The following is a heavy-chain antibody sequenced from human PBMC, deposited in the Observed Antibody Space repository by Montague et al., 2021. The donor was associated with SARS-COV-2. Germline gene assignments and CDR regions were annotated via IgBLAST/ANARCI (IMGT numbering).Heavy chain of an antibody. CDR2: TYYRSKWNN. V-gene: IGHV6-1*01. Sequence: CAISGDSVSSKRDTGRWVRQTPSSGLQGLGRTYYRSKWNNDYAVSVRGRVTINPDTSKNQFSLQLNSVTPEDTAIYYCTSGREGNYNVMDVWGQGTTVTVSS. CDR1: GDSVSSKRDT. J-gene: IGHJ6*02. CDR3: TSGREGNYNVMDV. D-gene: IGHD1-1*01.